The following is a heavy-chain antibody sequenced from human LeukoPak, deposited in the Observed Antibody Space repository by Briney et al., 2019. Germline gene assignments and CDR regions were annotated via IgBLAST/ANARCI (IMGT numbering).Heavy chain of an antibody. CDR3: ARGRYCSGGNCWAIYYYYMDV. CDR2: ISTFNGNA. D-gene: IGHD2-15*01. V-gene: IGHV1-18*01. Sequence: ASVKVSCKASGYTFNDYGISWVRQAPGQGLEWMGWISTFNGNAKYAQNFQGRVTMTTDTSTSTAHMELKSLRPDDTAVYYCARGRYCSGGNCWAIYYYYMDVWGKGTTVTVSS. CDR1: GYTFNDYG. J-gene: IGHJ6*03.